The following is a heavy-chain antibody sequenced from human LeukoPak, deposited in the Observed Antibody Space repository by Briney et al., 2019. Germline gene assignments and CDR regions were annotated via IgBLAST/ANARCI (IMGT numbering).Heavy chain of an antibody. Sequence: GASVKVSCKASGYTFTGYYMHWVRQAPGQGVEWMGWINPNSGGTNYAQKFQGRVTMTRDTSISTAYMELSRLRSDDTAVYYCARNRAYCGGDCYPYFDYWGQGTLVTVSS. J-gene: IGHJ4*02. D-gene: IGHD2-21*02. CDR3: ARNRAYCGGDCYPYFDY. CDR2: INPNSGGT. V-gene: IGHV1-2*02. CDR1: GYTFTGYY.